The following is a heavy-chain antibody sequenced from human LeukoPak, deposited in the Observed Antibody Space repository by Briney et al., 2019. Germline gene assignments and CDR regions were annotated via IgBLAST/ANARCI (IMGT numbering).Heavy chain of an antibody. CDR1: GFTVSGSY. D-gene: IGHD6-13*01. Sequence: PGGSLRLSCAASGFTVSGSYMSWVRQAPGKGLEWVSSISSSSSYIYYADSVKGRFTISRDNAKNSLYLQMNSLRAEDTAVYYCARVSEQGDYWGQGTLVTVSS. CDR2: ISSSSSYI. V-gene: IGHV3-21*01. J-gene: IGHJ4*02. CDR3: ARVSEQGDY.